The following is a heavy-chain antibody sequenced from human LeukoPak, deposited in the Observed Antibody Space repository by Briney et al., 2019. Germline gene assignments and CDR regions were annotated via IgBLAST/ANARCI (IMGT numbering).Heavy chain of an antibody. D-gene: IGHD3-10*01. CDR3: ASSHYGSGSYYNVDY. CDR2: INPNGGGT. V-gene: IGHV1-2*02. J-gene: IGHJ4*02. Sequence: GASVKVSCKASGYTFTGYYMHWVRQAPGQGLEWMGWINPNGGGTNYAQKFQGRVTMTRDTSISTAYMELSRLRSDDTAVYYCASSHYGSGSYYNVDYWGQGTLVTVSS. CDR1: GYTFTGYY.